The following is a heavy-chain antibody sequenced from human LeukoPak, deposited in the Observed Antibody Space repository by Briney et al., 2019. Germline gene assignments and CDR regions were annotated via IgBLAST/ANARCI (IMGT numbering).Heavy chain of an antibody. V-gene: IGHV3-7*01. Sequence: PGGSLRLSCAASGFTFSSYWMSWVRQAPGKGLEWVANIKQDGGEKYYVDSVKGRFTISRDNAKNSLYLQMNSLRAEDTAVYYCARDRPRSYDFWSGPSPYYFDYWGQGTLVTVSS. CDR1: GFTFSSYW. CDR2: IKQDGGEK. D-gene: IGHD3-3*01. J-gene: IGHJ4*02. CDR3: ARDRPRSYDFWSGPSPYYFDY.